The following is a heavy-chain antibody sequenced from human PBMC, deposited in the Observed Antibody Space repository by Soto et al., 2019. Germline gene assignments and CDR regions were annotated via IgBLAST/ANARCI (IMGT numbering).Heavy chain of an antibody. D-gene: IGHD3-10*01. J-gene: IGHJ4*02. CDR2: ISGSGGST. V-gene: IGHV3-23*01. CDR3: AKQVTMVRGVCDY. CDR1: GFTFSSYA. Sequence: EVQLLESGGCLVQPGGSLRLSCAASGFTFSSYAMSWVRQAPGKGLEWVSAISGSGGSTYYADSVKGRFTISRDNSKNTLYLQMNSLRAEDTAVYYCAKQVTMVRGVCDYWGQGTLVTVSS.